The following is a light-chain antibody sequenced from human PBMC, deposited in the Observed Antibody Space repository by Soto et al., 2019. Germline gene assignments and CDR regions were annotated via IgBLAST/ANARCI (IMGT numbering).Light chain of an antibody. Sequence: QSALTQPASVSGSPGQSITISCTGTSSDVGGYNFVSWYQQHPGKAPKLMIYEVTTRPSGVSSRFSGSKSGNTASLTISGLQTEDEADYFCSSYTRQNTRVFGGGTKVTVL. CDR3: SSYTRQNTRV. CDR2: EVT. J-gene: IGLJ3*02. V-gene: IGLV2-14*01. CDR1: SSDVGGYNF.